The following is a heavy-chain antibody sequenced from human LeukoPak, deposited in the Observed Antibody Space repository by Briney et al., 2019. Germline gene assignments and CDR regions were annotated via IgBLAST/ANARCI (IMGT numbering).Heavy chain of an antibody. CDR2: INPGGDNT. J-gene: IGHJ3*02. V-gene: IGHV1-46*01. CDR3: ARIRDGYNDAYDI. Sequence: ASVKVSCKASGYTFTKYYIHWVRQAPGQGLEWMGLINPGGDNTNYAQNFQGRVTMTRDTSTSTVYMELSSLRSEDTAIYYCARIRDGYNDAYDIWGQGTVVTVPP. CDR1: GYTFTKYY. D-gene: IGHD5-24*01.